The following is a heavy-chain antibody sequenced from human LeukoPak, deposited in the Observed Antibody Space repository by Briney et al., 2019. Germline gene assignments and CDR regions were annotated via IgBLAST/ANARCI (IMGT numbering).Heavy chain of an antibody. CDR1: AFTFSSYS. CDR3: ARDQPPDAFDI. CDR2: ISGSSSYI. V-gene: IGHV3-21*01. Sequence: PGRSLRLSCAASAFTFSSYSMNWVRQAPGKGLEWVSSISGSSSYIYYADSVKGRFTISRDNAKNSLYLQMNSLRAEDTAVYYCARDQPPDAFDIWGQGTMVTVSS. J-gene: IGHJ3*02.